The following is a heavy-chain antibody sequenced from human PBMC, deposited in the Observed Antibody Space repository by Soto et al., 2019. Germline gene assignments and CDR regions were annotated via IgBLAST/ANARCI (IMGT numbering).Heavy chain of an antibody. CDR3: ARGFLGYCTNGVCYTSPFDY. CDR2: IYYSGST. D-gene: IGHD2-8*01. V-gene: IGHV4-31*03. J-gene: IGHJ4*02. CDR1: GGSISSGGYY. Sequence: SETLSLTCTVSGGSISSGGYYWSWIRQHAGKGLEWIGYIYYSGSTYYNPSLKSRVTISVDTSKNQFSLKLSSVTAADTAVYYCARGFLGYCTNGVCYTSPFDYWGQGTLVTVSS.